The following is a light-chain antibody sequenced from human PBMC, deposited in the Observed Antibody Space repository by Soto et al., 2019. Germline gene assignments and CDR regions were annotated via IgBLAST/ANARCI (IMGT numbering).Light chain of an antibody. CDR2: DAS. Sequence: DIQMTQSPSTLSASVGDRVTIICRAGQTISGWLAWYQQRPGKAPNLLIYDASSLKSGVPSRFRGSGSGTQFTLTISSLQPEDFAVYYCQQYGSSGTFGQGTKVDIK. CDR3: QQYGSSGT. CDR1: QTISGW. J-gene: IGKJ1*01. V-gene: IGKV1-5*02.